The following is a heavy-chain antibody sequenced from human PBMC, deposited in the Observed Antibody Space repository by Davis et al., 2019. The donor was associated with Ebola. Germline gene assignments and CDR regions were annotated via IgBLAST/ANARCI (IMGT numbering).Heavy chain of an antibody. J-gene: IGHJ6*03. D-gene: IGHD4-23*01. V-gene: IGHV4-34*01. Sequence: PSETLSLTCGVYGGSFSNYYWTWIRHFPGQGLEWIGEITHSGGTKYNPSLKSRVTMSADTSKNQFSLKLTYVTAADTAVYYCARGLQYGGNSRIFGYHYHYYMDFWGRGTTVTVSS. CDR2: ITHSGGT. CDR1: GGSFSNYY. CDR3: ARGLQYGGNSRIFGYHYHYYMDF.